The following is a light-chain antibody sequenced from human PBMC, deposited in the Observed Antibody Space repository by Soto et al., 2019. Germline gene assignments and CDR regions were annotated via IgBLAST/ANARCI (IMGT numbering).Light chain of an antibody. Sequence: QSVLTQPPSASASLGASVKLTCTLSSGHNSYAIAWHQQQPEKGPRYLMKLNSDGSHSKGDGIPDRFSGSSSGAERYLTISSXQSXDEAXXYCQTWSTDIRVFGGGTKVTVL. CDR2: LNSDGSH. J-gene: IGLJ3*02. V-gene: IGLV4-69*01. CDR3: QTWSTDIRV. CDR1: SGHNSYA.